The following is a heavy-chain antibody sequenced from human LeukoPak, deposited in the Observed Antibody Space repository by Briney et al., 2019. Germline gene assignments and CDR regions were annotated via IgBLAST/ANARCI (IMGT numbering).Heavy chain of an antibody. CDR3: AKVTAARSYYYYGMDV. CDR2: ISYDGSNK. Sequence: PGGSPRLSCAASGFTFSSYGMHWVRQAPGKGLEWVAVISYDGSNKYYADSVKGRFTISRDNSKNTLYLQMNSLRAEDTAVYYCAKVTAARSYYYYGMDVWGQGTTVTVSS. J-gene: IGHJ6*02. V-gene: IGHV3-30*18. CDR1: GFTFSSYG. D-gene: IGHD6-6*01.